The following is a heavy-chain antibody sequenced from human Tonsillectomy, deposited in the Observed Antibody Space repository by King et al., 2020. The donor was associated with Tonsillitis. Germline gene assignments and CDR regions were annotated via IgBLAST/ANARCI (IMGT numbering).Heavy chain of an antibody. J-gene: IGHJ4*02. CDR3: ARDPSDYGGNSGGFDY. V-gene: IGHV3-11*01. D-gene: IGHD4-23*01. CDR1: GFTFSDYC. Sequence: VQLVESGGGLVKPGGSLRLSCAASGFTFSDYCMTWIRQAPGKGLEWVSYISRSDGTVYYADAVNGRFTISRDNAKNSLYLQMNSLRAEDTAVYYCARDPSDYGGNSGGFDYWGQGTLVTVSS. CDR2: ISRSDGTV.